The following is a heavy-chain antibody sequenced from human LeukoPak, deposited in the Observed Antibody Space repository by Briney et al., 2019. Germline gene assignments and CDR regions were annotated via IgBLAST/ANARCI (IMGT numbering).Heavy chain of an antibody. CDR3: GRHSGSYPNWYFDL. V-gene: IGHV4-31*01. CDR1: GGSISSGSYY. Sequence: SETLSLTCTVSGGSISSGSYYWSWIRQHPGKGLEWIGYIYYSGSTYYNPSLKSQVTISRDASKNQFSLKLSSVTAADTAVYYCGRHSGSYPNWYFDLWGRGTLVTVSS. J-gene: IGHJ2*01. CDR2: IYYSGST. D-gene: IGHD1-26*01.